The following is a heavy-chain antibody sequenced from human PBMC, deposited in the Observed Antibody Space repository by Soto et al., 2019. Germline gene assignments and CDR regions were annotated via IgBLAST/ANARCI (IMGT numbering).Heavy chain of an antibody. Sequence: QVQLQESGPGLVKPSQTLSLTCTVSGGSISSGDHYWSWIRQPPGKGLEWMAYIYYSGSAYYNPSLKSRLTISVDTAENQFSLRLTSVTAADTAVYYWARGVYSGKYGLDVWGQGTTVTVSS. CDR2: IYYSGSA. CDR1: GGSISSGDHY. J-gene: IGHJ6*02. V-gene: IGHV4-30-4*01. CDR3: ARGVYSGKYGLDV. D-gene: IGHD3-10*01.